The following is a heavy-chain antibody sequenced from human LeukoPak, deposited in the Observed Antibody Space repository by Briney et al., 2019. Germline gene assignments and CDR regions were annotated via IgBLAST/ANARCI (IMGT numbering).Heavy chain of an antibody. CDR3: AKDRTVGASYWYFDL. Sequence: GGSLRLSCAASGFTFSSSAMSWVRQAPGKGLEWVSAVGGSGVSTYYADSVKGRFTISRDNSKNTLFLHMNTLRAEDTAIYYCAKDRTVGASYWYFDLWGRGTLVTVSS. D-gene: IGHD1-26*01. J-gene: IGHJ2*01. CDR1: GFTFSSSA. CDR2: VGGSGVST. V-gene: IGHV3-23*01.